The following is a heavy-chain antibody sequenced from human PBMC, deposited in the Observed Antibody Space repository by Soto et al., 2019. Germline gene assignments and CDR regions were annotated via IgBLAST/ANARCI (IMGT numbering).Heavy chain of an antibody. CDR3: ARHLLRRGYSGYDSGYCCYYMDV. J-gene: IGHJ6*03. CDR2: IYYSGST. V-gene: IGHV4-39*01. D-gene: IGHD5-12*01. CDR1: GGSISSSSYY. Sequence: QLQLQESGPGLVKPSETLSLTCTVSGGSISSSSYYWGCLLQPPGKGLEWIGSIYYSGSTYYNPSLKSRVTKYVDTATNLISLKLSSVTAADTAVYYCARHLLRRGYSGYDSGYCCYYMDVWGKGTTVTVSS.